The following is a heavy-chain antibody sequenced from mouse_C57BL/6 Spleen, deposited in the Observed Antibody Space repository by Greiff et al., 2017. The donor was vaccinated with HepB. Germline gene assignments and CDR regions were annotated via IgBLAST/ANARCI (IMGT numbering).Heavy chain of an antibody. CDR3: ARSWEGWYFDV. D-gene: IGHD4-1*01. CDR2: LSYDGSN. V-gene: IGHV3-6*01. CDR1: GYSITSGYY. J-gene: IGHJ1*03. Sequence: VQLKESGPGLVKPSQSLSLTCSVTGYSITSGYYWNWIRQFPGNKLEWMGYLSYDGSNNYNPSLKNRISITRDTSKNQFFLKLNSVTTEDTATYYCARSWEGWYFDVWGTGTTVTVSS.